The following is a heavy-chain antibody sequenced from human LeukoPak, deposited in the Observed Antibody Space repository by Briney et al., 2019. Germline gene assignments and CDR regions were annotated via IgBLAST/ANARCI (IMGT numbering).Heavy chain of an antibody. CDR2: IKQDGSEK. Sequence: GGSLRLSCAASGFTFSSYWMSWVRQAPGGGLEGGANIKQDGSEKYYVDSVEGGFTISRHNAKNSLYLQMNSLRAEDTAVYYCARGRGLTIFGVISWFDPWGQGTLVTVSS. CDR1: GFTFSSYW. J-gene: IGHJ5*02. CDR3: ARGRGLTIFGVISWFDP. D-gene: IGHD3-3*01. V-gene: IGHV3-7*01.